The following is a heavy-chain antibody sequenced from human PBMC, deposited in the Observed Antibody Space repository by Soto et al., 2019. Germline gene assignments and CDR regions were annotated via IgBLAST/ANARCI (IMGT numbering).Heavy chain of an antibody. D-gene: IGHD3-16*02. J-gene: IGHJ4*02. V-gene: IGHV3-72*01. CDR3: AKAYTFGGVIVISPYFDY. CDR2: TKNKRNTNTA. CDR1: GFSLSDHY. Sequence: GGSLRLSCVASGFSLSDHYIDWVRQAPGKGLEWVGRTKNKRNTNTAEYAASVKGRFTISRDDSETSVYLQMNSLRAEDTAVYYCAKAYTFGGVIVISPYFDYWGQGTLVTVSS.